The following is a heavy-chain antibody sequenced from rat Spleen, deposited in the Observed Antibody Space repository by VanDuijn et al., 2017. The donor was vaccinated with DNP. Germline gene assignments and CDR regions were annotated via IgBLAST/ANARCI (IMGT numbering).Heavy chain of an antibody. Sequence: EVQLVESGGGLVQAGRSLKLSCATSGFTFSDYDMAWVRQAPKKGLEWVATINYDGSRTYYRDSVKGRFTISRDNAKSTLYLQMDSLRSEDMATYYCTRGAGSPYWSFDFWGPGTVVTVSS. CDR3: TRGAGSPYWSFDF. J-gene: IGHJ1*01. D-gene: IGHD5-1*01. V-gene: IGHV5S10*01. CDR1: GFTFSDYD. CDR2: INYDGSRT.